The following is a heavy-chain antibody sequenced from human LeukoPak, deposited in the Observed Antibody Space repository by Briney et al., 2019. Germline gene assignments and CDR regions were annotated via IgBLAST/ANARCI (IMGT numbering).Heavy chain of an antibody. D-gene: IGHD3-10*01. Sequence: GGSLRLSCAASGFTFSDHYMDWVRQAPGKGPEWVGRIRNKANTYITKYAASVKGRFTISRDDSKNSLFLQMNSLKAEDTAVYFCARVVDGDFDWFDYWGQGTLVTVSS. CDR1: GFTFSDHY. V-gene: IGHV3-72*01. J-gene: IGHJ5*01. CDR3: ARVVDGDFDWFDY. CDR2: IRNKANTYIT.